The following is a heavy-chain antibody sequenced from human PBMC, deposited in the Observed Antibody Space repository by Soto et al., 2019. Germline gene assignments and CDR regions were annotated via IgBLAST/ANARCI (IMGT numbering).Heavy chain of an antibody. CDR1: GFTFSSYS. J-gene: IGHJ5*02. D-gene: IGHD2-2*01. V-gene: IGHV3-21*01. CDR2: ISSSSSYI. CDR3: ARGGYCSSTSCYAGLYNWFDP. Sequence: VQLVESGGGLVKPGGSLRLSCAASGFTFSSYSMNWVRQAPGKGLEWVSSISSSSSYIYYADSVKGRFTISRDNAKNSLYLQMNSLRAEDTAVYYCARGGYCSSTSCYAGLYNWFDPWGQGTLVTVSS.